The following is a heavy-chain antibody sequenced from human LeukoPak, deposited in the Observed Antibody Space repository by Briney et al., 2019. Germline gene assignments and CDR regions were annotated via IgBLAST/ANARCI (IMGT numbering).Heavy chain of an antibody. Sequence: GSLRLSCVASAFTVSRNYMSWVRQAPGKGLEWVSVIYDDDSTYYADSVKGRFTISRDNSKNTVYLQMNSLRVEDTALYYCAGTTAGLFSWFDPWGQGTLVTVSS. CDR2: IYDDDST. CDR1: AFTVSRNY. J-gene: IGHJ5*02. V-gene: IGHV3-66*02. D-gene: IGHD3/OR15-3a*01. CDR3: AGTTAGLFSWFDP.